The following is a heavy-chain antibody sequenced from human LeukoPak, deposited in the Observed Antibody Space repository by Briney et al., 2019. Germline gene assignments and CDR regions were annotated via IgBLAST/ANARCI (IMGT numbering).Heavy chain of an antibody. CDR3: ARDHQLGPRRAFDI. V-gene: IGHV1-2*02. CDR1: GYTFTGYY. CDR2: INPNSGGT. J-gene: IGHJ3*02. Sequence: GASVKVSCKASGYTFTGYYMHWVRQAPGQGLEWMGWINPNSGGTNYAQKFQGRVTMPRDTSISTAYMELSRLRSDDTAVYYCARDHQLGPRRAFDIWGQGTMVTVSS. D-gene: IGHD6-6*01.